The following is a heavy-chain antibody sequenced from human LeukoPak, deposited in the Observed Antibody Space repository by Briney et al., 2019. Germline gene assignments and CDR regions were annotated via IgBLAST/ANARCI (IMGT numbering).Heavy chain of an antibody. CDR1: GFTFTTYK. CDR2: IKQDGSEK. Sequence: GSLRLSCAASGFTFTTYKMNWVRQAPGKGLEWVANIKQDGSEKYYVDSVKGRFTISRDNAKNSLYLQMNSLRAEDTAVYYCARLGPYDYVWGSYRLSPFDYWGQGTLVTVSS. J-gene: IGHJ4*02. V-gene: IGHV3-7*01. CDR3: ARLGPYDYVWGSYRLSPFDY. D-gene: IGHD3-16*02.